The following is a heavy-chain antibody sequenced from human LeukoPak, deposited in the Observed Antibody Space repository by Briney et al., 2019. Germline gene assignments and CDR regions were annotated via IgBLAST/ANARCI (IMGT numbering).Heavy chain of an antibody. CDR2: ISAYNGNT. J-gene: IGHJ4*02. V-gene: IGHV1-18*01. D-gene: IGHD3-22*01. CDR1: GYTFTSYG. Sequence: ASVKVSCKASGYTFTSYGISWVRQAPGQGLEWMGWISAYNGNTNYAQKLQGRVTMTTDTSTSTAYMELSRLRSDDTAVYYCASGSPTYYYDSSGSAGGYYFDYWGQGTLVTVSS. CDR3: ASGSPTYYYDSSGSAGGYYFDY.